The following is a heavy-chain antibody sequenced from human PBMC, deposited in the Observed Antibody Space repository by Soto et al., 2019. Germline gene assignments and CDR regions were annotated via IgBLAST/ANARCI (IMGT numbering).Heavy chain of an antibody. CDR1: GYTFTGYY. Sequence: ASVKVSCKASGYTFTGYYMTWVRQAPGQGLEWMGWINPNSGGTNYAQKFQGWVTMTRDTSISTAYMELSRLRSDDTAVYYCARDPVRRDGYNLGCWGQGTLVTVYS. CDR2: INPNSGGT. J-gene: IGHJ4*02. CDR3: ARDPVRRDGYNLGC. D-gene: IGHD5-12*01. V-gene: IGHV1-2*04.